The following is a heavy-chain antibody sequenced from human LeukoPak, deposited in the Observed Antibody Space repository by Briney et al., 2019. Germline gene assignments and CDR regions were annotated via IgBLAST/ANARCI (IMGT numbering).Heavy chain of an antibody. J-gene: IGHJ4*02. D-gene: IGHD6-19*01. Sequence: PGGSLRLSCAASGFTFSDYYMRWIRQAPGKGLEWVSYISSSGSTIYYADSVKGRFTISRDNAKNSLYLQMNSLRAEDTAVYYCARDTPPRSSGFFPSVDYWGQGTLVTVSS. CDR1: GFTFSDYY. V-gene: IGHV3-11*01. CDR3: ARDTPPRSSGFFPSVDY. CDR2: ISSSGSTI.